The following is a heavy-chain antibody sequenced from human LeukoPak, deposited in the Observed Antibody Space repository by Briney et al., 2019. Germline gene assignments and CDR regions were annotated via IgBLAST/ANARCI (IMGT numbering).Heavy chain of an antibody. D-gene: IGHD5-12*01. Sequence: ASVKVSCKASGGTFSSYTISWVRQAPGQGLEWMGRIIPILGTANYAQKFQGRVTITADKSTSTAYMELSSLRSEDTAVYYCAREGRLRTSAFDIWGQGTMVTVPS. CDR3: AREGRLRTSAFDI. CDR2: IIPILGTA. J-gene: IGHJ3*02. V-gene: IGHV1-69*08. CDR1: GGTFSSYT.